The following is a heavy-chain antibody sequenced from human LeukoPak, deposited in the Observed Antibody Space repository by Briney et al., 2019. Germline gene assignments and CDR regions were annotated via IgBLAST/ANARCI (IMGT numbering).Heavy chain of an antibody. CDR3: ARSGSYYPNWFDP. J-gene: IGHJ5*02. V-gene: IGHV3-21*01. CDR1: GFTFSSYS. Sequence: GGSLRLSCAASGFTFSSYSMNWVRQAPGKGVEWVSSISSSSSYIYYADSVKGRFTISRDNAKNSLCLQMNSLRAEDTAVYYCARSGSYYPNWFDPWGQGTLVTVSS. CDR2: ISSSSSYI. D-gene: IGHD1-26*01.